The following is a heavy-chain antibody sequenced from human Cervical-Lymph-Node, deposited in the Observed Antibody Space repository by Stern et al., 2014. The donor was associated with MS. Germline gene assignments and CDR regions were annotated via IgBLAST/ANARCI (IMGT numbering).Heavy chain of an antibody. CDR1: GFSLNYARMG. V-gene: IGHV2-26*01. J-gene: IGHJ4*02. Sequence: QITLKESGPVLVKPTETLTLTCTVSGFSLNYARMGVSWIRQPPGKALEWLAHIFSNDEKSYNTSLKSRLSISKDTSKSQVVLTMSNMDPVDTATYYCARMIGHPTSLPNNYDFLTGYDYWGQGTLVTVSS. CDR3: ARMIGHPTSLPNNYDFLTGYDY. D-gene: IGHD3-9*01. CDR2: IFSNDEK.